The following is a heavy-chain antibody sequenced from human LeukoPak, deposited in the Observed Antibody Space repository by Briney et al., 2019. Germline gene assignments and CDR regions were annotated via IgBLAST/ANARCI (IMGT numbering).Heavy chain of an antibody. CDR3: ARGREQQLDWGY. J-gene: IGHJ4*02. CDR2: MNPNSGNT. D-gene: IGHD6-13*01. V-gene: IGHV1-8*03. Sequence: GASVKVSCKASGYTFTSYDINWVRQATGQGLEWMGWMNPNSGNTGYAQKFQGRVTITRNTSISTAYMELSSLRSEDTAVYYCARGREQQLDWGYWGQGTLVTVSS. CDR1: GYTFTSYD.